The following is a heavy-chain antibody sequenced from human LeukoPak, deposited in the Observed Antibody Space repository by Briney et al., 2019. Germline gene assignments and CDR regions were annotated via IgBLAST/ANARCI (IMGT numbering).Heavy chain of an antibody. CDR1: GFTFSDYY. CDR3: ARVHWNYVYMDV. CDR2: IISDASST. D-gene: IGHD1-7*01. V-gene: IGHV3-74*01. Sequence: GGSLRLSCAASGFTFSDYYMSWIRQAPGKGLLWVSRIISDASSTLYADSVEGRFTISRDNAKNTLYLQMNSLRAEDTAVYYCARVHWNYVYMDVWGKGTTVTVSS. J-gene: IGHJ6*03.